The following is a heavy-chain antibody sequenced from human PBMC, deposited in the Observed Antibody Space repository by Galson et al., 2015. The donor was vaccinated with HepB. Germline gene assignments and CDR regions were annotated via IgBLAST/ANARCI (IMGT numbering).Heavy chain of an antibody. CDR1: GFTFSSYS. V-gene: IGHV3-49*04. CDR3: TRGHTAMVTNWFDP. Sequence: SLRLSCAASGFTFSSYSMNWVRQAPGKGLEWVGFIRSKAYGGTTEYAASVKGRFTISRDDSKSIAYLQMNSLKTEDTAVYYCTRGHTAMVTNWFDPWGQGTLVTVSS. CDR2: IRSKAYGGTT. D-gene: IGHD5-18*01. J-gene: IGHJ5*02.